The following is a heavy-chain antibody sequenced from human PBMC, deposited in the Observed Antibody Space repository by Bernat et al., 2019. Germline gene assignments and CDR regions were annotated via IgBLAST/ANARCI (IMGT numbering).Heavy chain of an antibody. D-gene: IGHD6-19*01. CDR2: IYSGGST. V-gene: IGHV3-66*01. CDR1: GFTVSSNY. Sequence: VQLVESGGGLVQPGGSLRLSCAASGFTVSSNYMSWVRQAPGKGLEWVSVIYSGGSTYYADSVKGRFTISRDNSKNTLYLQMNSLRAEDTAVYYCARESSGWEHPFDYWGQGTLVTVSS. CDR3: ARESSGWEHPFDY. J-gene: IGHJ4*02.